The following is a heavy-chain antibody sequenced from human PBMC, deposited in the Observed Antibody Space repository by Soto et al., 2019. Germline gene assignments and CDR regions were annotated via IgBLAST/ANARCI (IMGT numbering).Heavy chain of an antibody. CDR2: IWYDGSNK. D-gene: IGHD4-17*01. J-gene: IGHJ3*02. CDR3: ARDDYGDLAPNDAFDI. Sequence: QVQLVESGGGVVQPGRCLRLSCAASGFTFSSYGMHWVRQAPGKGLEWVAVIWYDGSNKYYADSVKGRFTISRDNSKNTLYLQMNSLRAEDTAVYYCARDDYGDLAPNDAFDIWGQGTMVTVSS. V-gene: IGHV3-33*01. CDR1: GFTFSSYG.